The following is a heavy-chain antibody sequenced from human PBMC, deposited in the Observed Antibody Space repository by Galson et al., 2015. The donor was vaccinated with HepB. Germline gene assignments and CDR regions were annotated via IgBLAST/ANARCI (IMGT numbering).Heavy chain of an antibody. J-gene: IGHJ3*02. CDR3: ARHGFRGTYYSALDM. Sequence: PALVKPTQTLTLTCTLSGLSLSNTGMRVSWIRQPPGKALEWLARIDWDDQKFYNASLKRRLAISKDSPENHVVLTMTNMDPVDTATYFCARHGFRGTYYSALDMWGQGTVVTVSS. CDR1: GLSLSNTGMR. CDR2: IDWDDQK. D-gene: IGHD1-26*01. V-gene: IGHV2-70*04.